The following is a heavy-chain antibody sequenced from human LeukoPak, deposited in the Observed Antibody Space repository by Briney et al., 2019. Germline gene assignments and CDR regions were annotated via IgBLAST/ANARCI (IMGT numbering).Heavy chain of an antibody. J-gene: IGHJ3*01. D-gene: IGHD6-19*01. CDR1: GITFSNYW. V-gene: IGHV3-7*01. Sequence: GGSLRLSCTASGITFSNYWMSWVRQAPGKGLEWVANIKHDGSEKYYADSVKGRFTISRDNAKNSLYLQMNSLRAEDTAVYYCARISVAGTPLDVFDVWGQGTIVTVSS. CDR3: ARISVAGTPLDVFDV. CDR2: IKHDGSEK.